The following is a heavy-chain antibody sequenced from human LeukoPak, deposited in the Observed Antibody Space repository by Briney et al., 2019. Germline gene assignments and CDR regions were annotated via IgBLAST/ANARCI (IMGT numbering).Heavy chain of an antibody. D-gene: IGHD3-22*01. V-gene: IGHV4-39*07. J-gene: IGHJ4*02. CDR3: ARGSGSGYYWGSFFDY. CDR2: IYYSGST. Sequence: PSETLSLTCTVSGGSISSSSYYWGWIRQPPGKGLEWIGSIYYSGSTYYNPSLKSRVTISVDTSKNQFSLKLSSVTAADTAVYYCARGSGSGYYWGSFFDYWGQGTLVTASS. CDR1: GGSISSSSYY.